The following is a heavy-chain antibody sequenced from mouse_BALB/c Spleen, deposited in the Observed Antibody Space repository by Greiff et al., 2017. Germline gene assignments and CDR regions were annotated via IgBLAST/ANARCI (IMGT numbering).Heavy chain of an antibody. CDR2: IYPGSGST. V-gene: IGHV1S22*01. CDR3: TRSYGNYVGYFDY. CDR1: GYTFTSYW. D-gene: IGHD2-1*01. J-gene: IGHJ2*01. Sequence: LQPGSELVRPGASVKLSCKASGYTFTSYWMHWVKQRPGQGLEWIGNIYPGSGSTNYDEKFKSKATLTVDTSSSTAYMQLSSLTSEDSAVYYCTRSYGNYVGYFDYWGQGTTLTVSS.